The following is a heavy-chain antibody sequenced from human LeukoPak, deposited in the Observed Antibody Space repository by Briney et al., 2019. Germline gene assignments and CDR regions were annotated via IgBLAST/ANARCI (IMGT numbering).Heavy chain of an antibody. J-gene: IGHJ4*02. CDR1: GFTFSRFT. Sequence: GGSLRLSCAASGFTFSRFTMHWVRQAPGKGLEWVAVILYDGSNKYYADSVKGRFTISRDNSKNTLYLQMNSLRAEDTALYYCARKRPNYFDYWGQGTLVTVSS. CDR2: ILYDGSNK. V-gene: IGHV3-30*04. CDR3: ARKRPNYFDY.